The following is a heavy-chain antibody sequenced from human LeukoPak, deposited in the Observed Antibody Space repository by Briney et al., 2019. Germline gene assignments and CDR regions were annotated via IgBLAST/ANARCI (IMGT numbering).Heavy chain of an antibody. CDR1: GFTFSSYG. CDR3: ARDGYAGTSGDY. J-gene: IGHJ4*02. D-gene: IGHD6-13*01. CDR2: IWYDGSNK. Sequence: QPGRSLRLSCAASGFTFSSYGMHWVRQAPGKGLEWVAVIWYDGSNKYYADSVKGRFTVSRDNSKNTLYLQMNSLRAEDTAVYYCARDGYAGTSGDYWGQGTLVTVSS. V-gene: IGHV3-33*01.